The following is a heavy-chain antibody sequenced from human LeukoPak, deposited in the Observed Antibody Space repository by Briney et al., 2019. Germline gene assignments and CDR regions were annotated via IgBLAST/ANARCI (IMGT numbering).Heavy chain of an antibody. CDR1: GFTFSSYS. V-gene: IGHV3-48*04. D-gene: IGHD3-3*01. CDR2: ISSSSSTI. J-gene: IGHJ4*02. CDR3: ARPLRESGYFYFDY. Sequence: GGSLRLSCAASGFTFSSYSMNWVRQAPGKGLEWVSYISSSSSTIYYADSVKGRFTISRDNAKNPLYLQMNSLRAEDTAVYYCARPLRESGYFYFDYWGQGTLVTVSS.